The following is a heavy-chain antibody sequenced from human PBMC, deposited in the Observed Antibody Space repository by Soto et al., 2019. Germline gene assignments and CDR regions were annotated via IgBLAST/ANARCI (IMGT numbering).Heavy chain of an antibody. D-gene: IGHD4-4*01. CDR2: IYPGDSDT. Sequence: GESLKISCKGSGYSFTSYWIGWVRQMPGKGLEWMGIIYPGDSDTRYSPSFQGLVTISADKSISTAYLQWSSLKASDTAMYYCARHEVTQDYYYYGMDVWGQGTTVTVSS. CDR3: ARHEVTQDYYYYGMDV. J-gene: IGHJ6*02. V-gene: IGHV5-51*01. CDR1: GYSFTSYW.